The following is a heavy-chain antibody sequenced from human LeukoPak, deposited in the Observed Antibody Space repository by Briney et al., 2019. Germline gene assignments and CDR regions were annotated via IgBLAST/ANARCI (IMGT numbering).Heavy chain of an antibody. CDR1: GGTFSSYA. J-gene: IGHJ4*02. Sequence: SVKVSCKASGGTFSSYAISWVRQAPGQGLEWMGRIIPILGIANYAQKFQGRVTITADKSTSTAYMELSSLRSEDTAVYYCARDSGYDFAAVGWGQGTLVTVSS. CDR3: ARDSGYDFAAVG. D-gene: IGHD5-12*01. V-gene: IGHV1-69*04. CDR2: IIPILGIA.